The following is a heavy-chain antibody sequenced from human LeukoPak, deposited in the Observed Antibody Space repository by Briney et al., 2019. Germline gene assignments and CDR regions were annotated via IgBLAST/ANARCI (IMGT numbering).Heavy chain of an antibody. J-gene: IGHJ6*03. CDR3: ARGTNTAMVAYYYYMDA. D-gene: IGHD5-18*01. CDR2: IKQDGSEK. Sequence: PGGSLRLSCAASGFTFSSYWMTWVRQAPGKGLEWVANIKQDGSEKYYVDSVKGRFTISRDNAKYSLYLHLSSLRAEDTAVYYCARGTNTAMVAYYYYMDAWGKGIMVTISS. CDR1: GFTFSSYW. V-gene: IGHV3-7*01.